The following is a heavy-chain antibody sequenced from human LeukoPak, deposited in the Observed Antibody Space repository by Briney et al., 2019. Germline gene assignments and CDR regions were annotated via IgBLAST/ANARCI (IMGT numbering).Heavy chain of an antibody. CDR3: ARHRQPIYSSSWTYAADKNWFDP. J-gene: IGHJ5*02. CDR1: GGSIRSSYYY. CDR2: IYDSGST. Sequence: PSETLSLTCTVSGGSIRSSYYYWGWIRQPPGKGLEWIGSIYDSGSTYYNPSLKSRVTISVDTSKNQFSLKLSSVTAADTAVYYCARHRQPIYSSSWTYAADKNWFDPWGQGTLVTVSS. V-gene: IGHV4-39*01. D-gene: IGHD6-13*01.